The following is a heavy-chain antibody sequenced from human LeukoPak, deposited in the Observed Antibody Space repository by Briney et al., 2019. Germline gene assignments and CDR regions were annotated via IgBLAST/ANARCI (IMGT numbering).Heavy chain of an antibody. D-gene: IGHD4-17*01. Sequence: ASVKVSCKASGYTFTGYYMHWVRQAPGQGLEWMGWINPNSGGTNYAQKFKGRVTMTRDTSISTAYMELSRLRSDDTAVYYCARDRTTVTTSGAFDIWGQGTMVTVSS. CDR1: GYTFTGYY. CDR2: INPNSGGT. CDR3: ARDRTTVTTSGAFDI. V-gene: IGHV1-2*02. J-gene: IGHJ3*02.